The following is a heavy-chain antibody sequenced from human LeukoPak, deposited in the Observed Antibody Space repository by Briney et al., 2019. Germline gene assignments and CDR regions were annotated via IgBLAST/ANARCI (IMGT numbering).Heavy chain of an antibody. Sequence: PGRSLRLSCAASGFTFSSYGMHWVRQAPGKGLEWVAFIRYDGSNKYYADSVKGRFTISRDNSKNTLYLQMNSLRAEDTAVYYCAKELSALWFGEFGAFDYWGQGTLVTVSS. CDR2: IRYDGSNK. CDR1: GFTFSSYG. CDR3: AKELSALWFGEFGAFDY. J-gene: IGHJ4*02. V-gene: IGHV3-30*02. D-gene: IGHD3-10*01.